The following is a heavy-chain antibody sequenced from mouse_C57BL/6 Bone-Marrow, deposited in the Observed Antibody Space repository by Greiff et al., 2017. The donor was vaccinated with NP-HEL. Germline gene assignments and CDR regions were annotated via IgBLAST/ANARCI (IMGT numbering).Heavy chain of an antibody. D-gene: IGHD1-1*01. CDR1: GYTFTSYW. J-gene: IGHJ4*01. V-gene: IGHV1-52*01. Sequence: QVQLQQPGAVLVRPGSSVKLSCKASGYTFTSYWMHWVKQRPIQGLEWIGNIDPSDSETHYNQKFKDKATLTVDKSSSTAYMQLSSLTSEDSAVYYCAVYYYGSSSYYYAMDYWGQGTSVTVSS. CDR3: AVYYYGSSSYYYAMDY. CDR2: IDPSDSET.